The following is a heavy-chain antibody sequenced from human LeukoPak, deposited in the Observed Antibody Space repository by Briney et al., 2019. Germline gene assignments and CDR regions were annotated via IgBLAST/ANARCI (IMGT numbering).Heavy chain of an antibody. J-gene: IGHJ6*02. CDR2: IYYSGST. CDR1: GGSISSYY. CDR3: ARDRVVTNYYYYGMDV. Sequence: KTSETLSLTCTVSGGSISSYYWSWIRQPPGKGLEWIGYIYYSGSTNYNPSLKSRVTISVDTSKNQFSLKLSSVTAADTAVYYCARDRVVTNYYYYGMDVWGQGTTVTVSS. V-gene: IGHV4-59*01. D-gene: IGHD2-21*02.